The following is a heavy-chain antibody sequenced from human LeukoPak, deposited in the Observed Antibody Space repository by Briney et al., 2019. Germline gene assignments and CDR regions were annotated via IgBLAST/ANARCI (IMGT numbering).Heavy chain of an antibody. D-gene: IGHD2-2*01. V-gene: IGHV4-34*01. CDR1: GGSFSGYY. CDR3: ARAGAIVVVPAAMISGVCGFDY. Sequence: SETLSLTCAVYGGSFSGYYWSWIRQPPGKGLEWIGEINHSGSTNYNPSLKSRVTISVDTSKNRFSLKLSSVTAADTAVYYCARAGAIVVVPAAMISGVCGFDYWGQGTLVTVSS. CDR2: INHSGST. J-gene: IGHJ4*02.